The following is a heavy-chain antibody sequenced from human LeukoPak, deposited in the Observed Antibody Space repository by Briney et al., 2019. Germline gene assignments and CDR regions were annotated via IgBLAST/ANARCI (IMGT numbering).Heavy chain of an antibody. V-gene: IGHV1-46*01. CDR1: GYTFTSYY. CDR2: INPSGGST. J-gene: IGHJ6*03. D-gene: IGHD6-19*01. CDR3: AKASGITVAGDSYYYMDA. Sequence: ASVKVSCKASGYTFTSYYMHWVRQAPGQGLEWMGIINPSGGSTSYAQKFQGRVTMTRDMSTSTVYMELSSLRAEDTAVYYCAKASGITVAGDSYYYMDAWGKGTTVTISS.